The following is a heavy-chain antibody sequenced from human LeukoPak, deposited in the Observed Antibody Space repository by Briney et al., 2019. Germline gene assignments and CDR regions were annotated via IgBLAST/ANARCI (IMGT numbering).Heavy chain of an antibody. CDR1: GFTVSSNY. D-gene: IGHD5-12*01. Sequence: GGSLRLSCAASGFTVSSNYMSWVRQAPGKGLEWVSVIYSGGSTYYADSVKGRFTISRDNSKNTLYLQMNSLRAEDTAVYYCARESTFRLLRNVSDIWGQGTMVTVSS. J-gene: IGHJ3*02. CDR3: ARESTFRLLRNVSDI. CDR2: IYSGGST. V-gene: IGHV3-53*01.